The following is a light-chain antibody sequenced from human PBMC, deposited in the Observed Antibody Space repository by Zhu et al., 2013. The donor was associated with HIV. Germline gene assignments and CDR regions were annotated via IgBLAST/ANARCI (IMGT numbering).Light chain of an antibody. Sequence: EVVLTQSPGTLSLSPGERATLSCRASQSVTSNFLAWYQQKPGQAPRVLIYSASTRAIGIPGRFSGSGSGTEFTLTISSLQSEDFAVYYCQQSIEWPPLTFGGGTKVEIK. CDR3: QQSIEWPPLT. CDR1: QSVTSN. CDR2: SAS. V-gene: IGKV3-15*01. J-gene: IGKJ4*01.